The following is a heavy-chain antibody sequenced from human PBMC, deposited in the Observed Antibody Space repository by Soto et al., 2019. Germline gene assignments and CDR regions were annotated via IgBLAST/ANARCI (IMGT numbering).Heavy chain of an antibody. CDR2: ISSSSSTI. D-gene: IGHD5-18*01. CDR1: GFTFSRYS. CDR3: ARVDTAMAHYWYFDL. Sequence: LRLSCAASGFTFSRYSMNWLRQAPRKGLEWVSYISSSSSTIYYADSVKGRFTISRDNAKNSLYLQMNSLRDEDTAVYYCARVDTAMAHYWYFDLWGRGTLVTVSS. V-gene: IGHV3-48*02. J-gene: IGHJ2*01.